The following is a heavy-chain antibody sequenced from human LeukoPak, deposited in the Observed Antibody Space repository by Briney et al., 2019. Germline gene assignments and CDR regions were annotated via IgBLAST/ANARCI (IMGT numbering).Heavy chain of an antibody. Sequence: GGSLRLSCAGSGFIFASYAMSWVRQAPGKGLDSVSTISAGSDKIYYTDSVKGRFTISRDNSKNTLYLQMNSLRAEDTAVYYCAREGAAAGLFDYWGQGTLVTVSS. CDR3: AREGAAAGLFDY. CDR1: GFIFASYA. J-gene: IGHJ4*02. D-gene: IGHD6-13*01. CDR2: ISAGSDKI. V-gene: IGHV3-23*01.